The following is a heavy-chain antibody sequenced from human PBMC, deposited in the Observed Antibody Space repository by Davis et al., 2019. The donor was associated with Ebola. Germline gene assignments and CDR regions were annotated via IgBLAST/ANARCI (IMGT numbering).Heavy chain of an antibody. CDR3: AREALLLLLERDYYMDV. V-gene: IGHV4-31*03. CDR2: IYYSGST. J-gene: IGHJ6*03. D-gene: IGHD1-20*01. CDR1: GGSISSGGYY. Sequence: PSETLSLTCTVSGGSISSGGYYWSWIRQHPGKGLEWIGYIYYSGSTYYNPSLKSRVTISVDTSKNQFSLKLSSVTAADTAVYYCAREALLLLLERDYYMDVWGKGTTVTVSS.